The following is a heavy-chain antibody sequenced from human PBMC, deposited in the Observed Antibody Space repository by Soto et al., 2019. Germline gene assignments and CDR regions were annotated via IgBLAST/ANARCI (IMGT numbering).Heavy chain of an antibody. Sequence: GGSLRLSCAASGFTFSSYGMHWVRQAPGKGLEWVAVISYDRSNKYYADSVKGRFTISRDNSKNTLYLQMKSLRAEDTAVYYCAKDPITMIVVVGYFDYWGQGTLVTVSS. J-gene: IGHJ4*02. D-gene: IGHD3-22*01. CDR1: GFTFSSYG. CDR3: AKDPITMIVVVGYFDY. V-gene: IGHV3-30*18. CDR2: ISYDRSNK.